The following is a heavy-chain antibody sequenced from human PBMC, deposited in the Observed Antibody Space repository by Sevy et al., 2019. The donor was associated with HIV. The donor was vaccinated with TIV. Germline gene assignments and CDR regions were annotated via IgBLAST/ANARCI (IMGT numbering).Heavy chain of an antibody. V-gene: IGHV3-23*01. D-gene: IGHD2-8*01. CDR1: GFTFAKYS. Sequence: GESLKISCAAPGFTFAKYSMSWVRQAPGKGLEWVSTFSFGCGRINYADSVKGRFTISRDDSKNTLFLQMNSLRAEDTATYFCAREGCTQPHDYWGQGTLVTVSS. J-gene: IGHJ4*02. CDR2: FSFGCGRI. CDR3: AREGCTQPHDY.